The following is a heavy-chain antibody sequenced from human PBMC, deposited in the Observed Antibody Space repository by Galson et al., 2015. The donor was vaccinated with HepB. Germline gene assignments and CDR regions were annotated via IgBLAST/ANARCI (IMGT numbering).Heavy chain of an antibody. CDR3: AKRPPRSTVTKREHFDY. J-gene: IGHJ4*02. CDR2: ISGSGGTT. V-gene: IGHV3-23*01. CDR1: GFAFSSYA. D-gene: IGHD4-17*01. Sequence: SLRLSCAASGFAFSSYAMSWVRQAPGKGLEWVSAISGSGGTTYHADSVKGRFTISRDNSKNTVYLQMNSLRAEDTAVYYCAKRPPRSTVTKREHFDYWGQGSLVTVSS.